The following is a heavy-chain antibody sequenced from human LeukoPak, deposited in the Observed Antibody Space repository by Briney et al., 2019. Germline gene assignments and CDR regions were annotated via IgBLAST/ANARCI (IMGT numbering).Heavy chain of an antibody. Sequence: TLCLPCNVSGDSFSSGGYFWSWIRPHQGKGREWIGSMYYSINTYYNPSLDSRITTSVNTSKNQISLKLISVTAEATAFYYGAGCYGECLSLYFDCWGQGTLVTVSS. V-gene: IGHV4-31*03. CDR2: MYYSINT. CDR1: GDSFSSGGYF. CDR3: AGCYGECLSLYFDC. J-gene: IGHJ4*02. D-gene: IGHD4-17*01.